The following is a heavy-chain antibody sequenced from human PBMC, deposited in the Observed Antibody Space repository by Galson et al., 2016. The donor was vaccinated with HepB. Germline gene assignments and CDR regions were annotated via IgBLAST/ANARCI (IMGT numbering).Heavy chain of an antibody. CDR3: ARDARSSRRTAIYYYGLDV. V-gene: IGHV3-74*01. CDR2: INSDGSTT. Sequence: SLRLSCAASGFTFSDYWMHWVRQAPGKGLVWVSRINSDGSTTDSAGSVRGRFTISRDNAKNTLYLQMNSLRAEDTAVYYCARDARSSRRTAIYYYGLDVWGKGTTVTVSS. CDR1: GFTFSDYW. D-gene: IGHD2-2*01. J-gene: IGHJ6*04.